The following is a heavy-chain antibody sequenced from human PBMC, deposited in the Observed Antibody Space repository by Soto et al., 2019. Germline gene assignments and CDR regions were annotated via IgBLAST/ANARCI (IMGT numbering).Heavy chain of an antibody. V-gene: IGHV5-51*01. J-gene: IGHJ4*02. CDR2: INPDDYDT. Sequence: PGESLKISCKASGYSFSTYWIAWVRQMPGKSLEWMAIINPDDYDTRYSPSFQGQVTISADRSIKTAYLHWSSLKASDTAMYYCARPDSTGYYSFWGQGTLATVSS. CDR3: ARPDSTGYYSF. D-gene: IGHD3-22*01. CDR1: GYSFSTYW.